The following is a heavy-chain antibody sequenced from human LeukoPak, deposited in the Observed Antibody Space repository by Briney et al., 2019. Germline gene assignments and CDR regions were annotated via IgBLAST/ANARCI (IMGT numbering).Heavy chain of an antibody. V-gene: IGHV4-59*01. J-gene: IGHJ4*02. CDR2: VYYSGST. CDR1: GGSISTYY. Sequence: KTSETLSRTCTVYGGSISTYYWSWIRQPPGKGLEGIVYVYYSGSTDYNPSLRSRVTISVDTSKNQFSLKLTSVTAADTAVYYCARSALDTSGSYYNPQPFEYWGQGTLVTVSS. CDR3: ARSALDTSGSYYNPQPFEY. D-gene: IGHD3-10*01.